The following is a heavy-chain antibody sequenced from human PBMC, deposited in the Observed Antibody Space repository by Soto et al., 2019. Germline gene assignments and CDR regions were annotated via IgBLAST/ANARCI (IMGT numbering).Heavy chain of an antibody. Sequence: GAAVKVSCKASGGTFSSYAISWVRQAPGQGLEWMGGIIPIFGTANYAQKFQGRVTITADESTSTAYMELSSLRSEDTAVYYCARGQQLTSEYFQHWGQGTLVTVSS. J-gene: IGHJ1*01. D-gene: IGHD6-13*01. CDR2: IIPIFGTA. CDR1: GGTFSSYA. CDR3: ARGQQLTSEYFQH. V-gene: IGHV1-69*13.